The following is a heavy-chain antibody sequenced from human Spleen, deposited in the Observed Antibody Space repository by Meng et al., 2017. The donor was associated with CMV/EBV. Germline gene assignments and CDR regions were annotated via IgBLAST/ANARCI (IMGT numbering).Heavy chain of an antibody. D-gene: IGHD2-15*01. J-gene: IGHJ4*02. CDR3: AHRDYCSGGTCTFDY. CDR1: GFSLSTSGMG. V-gene: IGHV2-5*02. CDR2: IYWDDDK. Sequence: SGFSLSTSGMGMGWIRQPPGKALEWLALIYWDDDKRYSPSLKSRLTITKDTSKNQVVLTMTNMDPVDTATYYCAHRDYCSGGTCTFDYWGQGTLVTVSS.